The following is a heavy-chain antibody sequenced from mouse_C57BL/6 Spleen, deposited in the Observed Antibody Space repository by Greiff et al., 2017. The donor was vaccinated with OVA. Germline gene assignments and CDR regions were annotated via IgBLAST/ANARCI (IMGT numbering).Heavy chain of an antibody. V-gene: IGHV1-82*01. J-gene: IGHJ3*01. CDR3: ATSNWFAY. Sequence: VQLQQSGPELVKPGASVKISCKASGYAFSSSWMNWVKQRPGKGLEWIGRIYPGDGDTNYNGKFKGKATLTADKSSSTAYMQLSSLTSEDSAVYFCATSNWFAYWGQGTLVTVSA. CDR2: IYPGDGDT. D-gene: IGHD2-10*02. CDR1: GYAFSSSW.